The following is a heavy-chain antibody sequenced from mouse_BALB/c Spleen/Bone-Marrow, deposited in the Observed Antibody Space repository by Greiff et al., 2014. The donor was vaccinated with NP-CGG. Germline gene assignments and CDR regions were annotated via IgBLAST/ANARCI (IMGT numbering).Heavy chain of an antibody. CDR2: IDPYYGDT. J-gene: IGHJ1*01. Sequence: VQLQQSGPELEKPGASVKISCKASGYSFTGFNMNWVKQSNGKSLEWIGNIDPYYGDTSYNQKFKGKATLTVDKSSSTAYMQLKSLTSEDSAVYYCARSRYDGTYWYFDVWDAGTTVTVSS. D-gene: IGHD2-14*01. V-gene: IGHV1-39*01. CDR3: ARSRYDGTYWYFDV. CDR1: GYSFTGFN.